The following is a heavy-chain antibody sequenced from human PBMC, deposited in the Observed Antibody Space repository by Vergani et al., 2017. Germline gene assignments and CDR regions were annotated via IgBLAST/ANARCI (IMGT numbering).Heavy chain of an antibody. Sequence: EVQLLQSGGGLVQAGGSVRLSCAASGFAFSSTAMGWVRQAPGQGLEWVAAISGSGTHTFYGGSARGRFTVSRDNSKSLLMLQMTGLRVDDLAIYYCAKGGDKNRDPHSDAWGQGTLVTVYS. CDR3: AKGGDKNRDPHSDA. CDR2: ISGSGTHT. J-gene: IGHJ4*02. V-gene: IGHV3-23*01. D-gene: IGHD5-12*01. CDR1: GFAFSSTA.